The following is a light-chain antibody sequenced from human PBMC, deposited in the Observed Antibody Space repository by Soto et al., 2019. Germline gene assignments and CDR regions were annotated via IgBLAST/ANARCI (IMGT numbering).Light chain of an antibody. J-gene: IGLJ1*01. V-gene: IGLV2-14*01. CDR1: SSDVGGYNY. Sequence: QSVLTQPASVSGSPGQSITISCTGTSSDVGGYNYVSWYQQHPGKAPKLMIYEVSNRPSGVSNRFSGSASGNTAFLTISGLQAEDEADYYCSSYTSSTTLEVFGTGTKVTVL. CDR3: SSYTSSTTLEV. CDR2: EVS.